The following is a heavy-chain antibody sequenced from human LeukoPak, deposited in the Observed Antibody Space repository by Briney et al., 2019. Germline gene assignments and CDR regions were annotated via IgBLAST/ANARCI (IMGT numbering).Heavy chain of an antibody. CDR3: ARAGLNCSGGSCYNLDY. J-gene: IGHJ4*02. CDR2: INHSGST. CDR1: GGSFSGYY. Sequence: SETLSLTCAVYGGSFSGYYWSWIRQPPGKGLEWIGEINHSGSTNYNPSLKSRVTISEDTSKNQFSLKLSSVTAADTAVYYCARAGLNCSGGSCYNLDYWGQGTLVTVSS. V-gene: IGHV4-34*01. D-gene: IGHD2-15*01.